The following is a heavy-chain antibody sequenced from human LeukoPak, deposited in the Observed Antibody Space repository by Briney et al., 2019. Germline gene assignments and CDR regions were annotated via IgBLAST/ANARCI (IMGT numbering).Heavy chain of an antibody. D-gene: IGHD6-13*01. CDR1: GFTFDDYA. CDR2: IRSKAYGGTT. V-gene: IGHV3-49*04. CDR3: TRDLNPYSSSWYIPYY. Sequence: PGGSLRLSCSTSGFTFDDYAMSWVRQAPGRGLEWVGFIRSKAYGGTTDSAASVKGRFSISRDDSKSIVFLQMNSLKTEDTAVYYCTRDLNPYSSSWYIPYYWGQGTLVTVSS. J-gene: IGHJ4*02.